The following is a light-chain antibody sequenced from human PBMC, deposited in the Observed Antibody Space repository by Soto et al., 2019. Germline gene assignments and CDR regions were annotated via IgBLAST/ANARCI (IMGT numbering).Light chain of an antibody. CDR3: QQYNNWPGT. Sequence: ETVMTQSPATLSVSPGERATLSCRASQSISSNLAWYQQKPGQAPRLLISGASTRATGISARFSGSGSGTEFTLTIRSLQSEDFAVYYCQQYNNWPGTVGQGTKVDIK. V-gene: IGKV3-15*01. CDR1: QSISSN. CDR2: GAS. J-gene: IGKJ1*01.